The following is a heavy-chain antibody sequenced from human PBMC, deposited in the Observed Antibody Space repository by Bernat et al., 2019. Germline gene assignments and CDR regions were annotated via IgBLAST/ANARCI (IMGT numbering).Heavy chain of an antibody. J-gene: IGHJ4*02. D-gene: IGHD5-12*01. CDR3: ATQGVNIVATANFDY. CDR2: ISYDGSNK. Sequence: QVQLVESGGGVVQPWRSLRLSCAASGFTFSSYAMHWVRQAPGKGLEWVAVISYDGSNKYYADSVKGRFTISRDNSKNTLYLQMNSLRAEDTAVYYCATQGVNIVATANFDYWGQGTLVTVSS. V-gene: IGHV3-30*01. CDR1: GFTFSSYA.